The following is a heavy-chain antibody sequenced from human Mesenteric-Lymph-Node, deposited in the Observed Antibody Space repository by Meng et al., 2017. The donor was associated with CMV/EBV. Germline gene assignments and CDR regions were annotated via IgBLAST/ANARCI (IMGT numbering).Heavy chain of an antibody. Sequence: GGSLRLSCADYGSRISKSRMNWVRQAPGKGLEWVASIKFDASEKYHVDSVKGRFAISRDNAKNSLYLQMNGLRVEDTAVYHCARGHLGLDDWGQGTTVTVSS. V-gene: IGHV3-7*01. J-gene: IGHJ6*02. CDR2: IKFDASEK. CDR1: GSRISKSR. CDR3: ARGHLGLDD.